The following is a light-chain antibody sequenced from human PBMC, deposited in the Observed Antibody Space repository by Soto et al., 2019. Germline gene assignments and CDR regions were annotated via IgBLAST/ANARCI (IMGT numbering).Light chain of an antibody. J-gene: IGKJ3*01. CDR2: DAS. CDR1: RSVGSY. V-gene: IGKV3-11*01. Sequence: EIVLTQSPAILSLSPGERASLSCRASRSVGSYLAWYQQKPGQAPRLLIADASNRATGIPARFSGSGFGTDFTLTISSLEPEDFAVYYCQQRSNWLFSFGPGTKVDIK. CDR3: QQRSNWLFS.